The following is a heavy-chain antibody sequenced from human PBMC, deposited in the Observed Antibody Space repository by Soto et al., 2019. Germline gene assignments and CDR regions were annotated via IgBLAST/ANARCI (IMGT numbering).Heavy chain of an antibody. V-gene: IGHV1-8*02. J-gene: IGHJ6*02. D-gene: IGHD3-10*01. CDR1: GYTFINFD. CDR2: MNPGSGQT. CDR3: ARAITMVRGVIPRRTNGGMDV. Sequence: GTSVKVSCKASGYTFINFDIRWVRQAAGQGLEWMGWMNPGSGQTGYANKFQGRVTMTRDASTSTAYLELSSLTSEDTAGYYCARAITMVRGVIPRRTNGGMDVWGQGTTVTVCS.